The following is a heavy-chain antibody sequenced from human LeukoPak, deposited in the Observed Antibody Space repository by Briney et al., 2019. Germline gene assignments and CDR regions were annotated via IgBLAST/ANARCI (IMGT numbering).Heavy chain of an antibody. CDR2: IYGAGNI. CDR3: ASHGGSWYGFDY. CDR1: GFTLSSNH. J-gene: IGHJ4*02. D-gene: IGHD6-13*01. Sequence: GGSLRLSCAASGFTLSSNHMSWVRQAPGKGLEWVSVIYGAGNIYYADSVKGRFIISRDNSKNTLYLQMNSLRAEDTAVYYCASHGGSWYGFDYWGQGILVTVSS. V-gene: IGHV3-53*01.